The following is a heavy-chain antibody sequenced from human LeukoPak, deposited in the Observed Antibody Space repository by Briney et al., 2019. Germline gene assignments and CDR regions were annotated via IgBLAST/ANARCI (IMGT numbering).Heavy chain of an antibody. CDR2: ISAYNGNT. J-gene: IGHJ5*02. V-gene: IGHV1-18*01. CDR1: GYTFTSYG. Sequence: GASVKVSCKASGYTFTSYGISWVRQAPGQGLEWMGWISAYNGNTNYAQKLQGRVTMTTDTSTSTAYMELRSLRSDETAVYYCARDLGSSATSTNWFDPWGQGTLVTVSA. D-gene: IGHD6-6*01. CDR3: ARDLGSSATSTNWFDP.